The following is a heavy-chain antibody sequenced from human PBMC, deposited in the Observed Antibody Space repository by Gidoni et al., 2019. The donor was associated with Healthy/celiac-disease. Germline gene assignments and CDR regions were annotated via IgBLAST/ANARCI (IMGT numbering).Heavy chain of an antibody. V-gene: IGHV4-59*01. CDR2: IYYSGST. Sequence: QVQLQESGPGLVKPSETLSLTCTVSGRSISSYYWSWIRQPPGKGLEWIGYIYYSGSTNYNPSLKSRVTISVDTSKNQFSLKLSSVTAADTAVYYCARPIMSQDAFDIWGQGTMVTVSS. CDR1: GRSISSYY. J-gene: IGHJ3*02. D-gene: IGHD2-8*01. CDR3: ARPIMSQDAFDI.